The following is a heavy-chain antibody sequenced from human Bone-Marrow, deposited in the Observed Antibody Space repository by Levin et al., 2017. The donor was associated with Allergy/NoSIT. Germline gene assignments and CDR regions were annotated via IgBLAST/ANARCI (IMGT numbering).Heavy chain of an antibody. CDR1: GASINNGGYY. D-gene: IGHD2-15*01. J-gene: IGHJ4*02. V-gene: IGHV4-31*03. CDR3: ARTYCSGDKCYEALYYFDF. CDR2: IYDSGST. Sequence: SETLSLTCTVSGASINNGGYYWSWIRQHPGKGLEWIGYIYDSGSTYYNPSLESRVGISVDASKNQVSLRLSSLTAAATAVYYCARTYCSGDKCYEALYYFDFWGQGILVTVSS.